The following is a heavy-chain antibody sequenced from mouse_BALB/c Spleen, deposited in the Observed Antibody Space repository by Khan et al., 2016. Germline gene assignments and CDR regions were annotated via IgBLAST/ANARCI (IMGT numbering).Heavy chain of an antibody. CDR2: INPDSRTI. V-gene: IGHV4-1*02. J-gene: IGHJ2*01. Sequence: EVKLEESGGGLVQPGGSLKLSCAVSGFDFSRYWMSWVRQAPGEGLEWIGEINPDSRTINYKPSLKDKFIISRDKAKKTLYLQMSQVRSEDTALYYCGRLYCSGFVDYWGQGTTLTVSS. CDR3: GRLYCSGFVDY. CDR1: GFDFSRYW. D-gene: IGHD1-1*01.